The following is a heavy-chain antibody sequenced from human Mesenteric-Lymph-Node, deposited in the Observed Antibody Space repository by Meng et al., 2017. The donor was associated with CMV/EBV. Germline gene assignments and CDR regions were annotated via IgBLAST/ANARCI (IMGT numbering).Heavy chain of an antibody. CDR1: GGSISGPTYF. Sequence: VSGGSISGPTYFWGWIRRPPGRGLEWIGGIYYSGGTYYSPSLKSRVTISVDTSKNQFSLKLTSMTAADTAVYYCTRGLTYPIGWFDPWGQGTLVTVSS. D-gene: IGHD6-19*01. J-gene: IGHJ5*02. V-gene: IGHV4-39*07. CDR3: TRGLTYPIGWFDP. CDR2: IYYSGGT.